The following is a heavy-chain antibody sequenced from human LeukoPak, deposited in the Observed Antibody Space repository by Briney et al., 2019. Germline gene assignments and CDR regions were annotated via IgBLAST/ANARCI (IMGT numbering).Heavy chain of an antibody. CDR1: GGSVSKNAYH. CDR3: ARFRSSGWYYFDS. Sequence: PSETLSLTCTVSGGSVSKNAYHWGWVRQPPGRGLEWIAYIYYIGNTNYNPSLKSRATISIDTSKNQFSLTLSSVPAADTAVYYCARFRSSGWYYFDSWGQGMPVSGSS. V-gene: IGHV4-61*05. D-gene: IGHD6-19*01. CDR2: IYYIGNT. J-gene: IGHJ4*02.